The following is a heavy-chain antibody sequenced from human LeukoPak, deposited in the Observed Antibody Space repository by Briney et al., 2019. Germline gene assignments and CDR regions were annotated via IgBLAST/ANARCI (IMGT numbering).Heavy chain of an antibody. J-gene: IGHJ4*02. CDR2: ITGSGGST. CDR3: ARDASGANLPFDY. CDR1: GFIFSNYV. D-gene: IGHD4/OR15-4a*01. Sequence: GGSLRLSCTASGFIFSNYVMSWVRQAPGKGLEWVSSITGSGGSTYYADSVKGRFTISRDNGKNSLYLQMNSLRAEDTAVYYCARDASGANLPFDYWGQGTQVTVPS. V-gene: IGHV3-23*01.